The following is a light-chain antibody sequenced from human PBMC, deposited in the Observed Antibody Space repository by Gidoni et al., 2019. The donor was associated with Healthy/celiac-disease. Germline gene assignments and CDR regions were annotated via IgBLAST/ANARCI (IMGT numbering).Light chain of an antibody. V-gene: IGKV1-33*01. CDR3: QQYDNLPIT. CDR1: QDISNY. J-gene: IGKJ5*01. Sequence: DIQMSQSSSSLSASVGDRVTITCQASQDISNYLNWYQQKPGKAPKLLIYDASNLETGSPSRFRGSGSGTDFTSTISSLQPEDIATYYCQQYDNLPITCGQGTRLEIK. CDR2: DAS.